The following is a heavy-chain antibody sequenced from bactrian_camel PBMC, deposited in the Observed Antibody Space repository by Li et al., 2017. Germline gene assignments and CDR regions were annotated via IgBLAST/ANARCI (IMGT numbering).Heavy chain of an antibody. CDR1: GRTYKDYC. J-gene: IGHJ4*01. CDR3: AAATERLWFGRLADRSYGH. V-gene: IGHV3S57*01. D-gene: IGHD1*01. Sequence: VQLVESGGGSVQAGGSLRVSCAVSGRTYKDYCMGWFRQAPGKEREGVACIDSVGNIVYANSVKGRFTASRDNAKHTLFLQMNSLKVDDTANYVCAAATERLWFGRLADRSYGHWGQGTQVTVS. CDR2: IDSVGNI.